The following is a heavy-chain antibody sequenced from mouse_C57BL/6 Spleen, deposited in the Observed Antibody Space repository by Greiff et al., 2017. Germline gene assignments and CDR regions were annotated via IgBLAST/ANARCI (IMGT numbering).Heavy chain of an antibody. D-gene: IGHD1-1*02. V-gene: IGHV8-12*01. CDR2: IYWGDDK. CDR3: ARRAEGGYYLDY. CDR1: GFSLSTSGMG. Sequence: QVTLKESGPGILQSSQTLSLTCSFSGFSLSTSGMGVSWIRQPSGKGLEWLAHIYWGDDKRYNPFLKSRLTISKDTSRNQVFLKITSVDTADTATYYCARRAEGGYYLDYWGQGTTLTVSS. J-gene: IGHJ2*01.